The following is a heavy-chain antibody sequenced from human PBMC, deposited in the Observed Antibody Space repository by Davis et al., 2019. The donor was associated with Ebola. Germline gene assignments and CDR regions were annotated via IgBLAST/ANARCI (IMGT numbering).Heavy chain of an antibody. Sequence: SETLSLTCAVSGYSISCGYFWGWIRQPPGKGLEWIGDVYRSGSTHYNPSLKSRVSISMDTSKNHFSLKLSSVTAADTAVYFCARLSGLFSSSSGALFFDLWGRGTLVSVSS. CDR2: VYRSGST. D-gene: IGHD6-6*01. CDR1: GYSISCGYF. V-gene: IGHV4-38-2*01. CDR3: ARLSGLFSSSSGALFFDL. J-gene: IGHJ2*01.